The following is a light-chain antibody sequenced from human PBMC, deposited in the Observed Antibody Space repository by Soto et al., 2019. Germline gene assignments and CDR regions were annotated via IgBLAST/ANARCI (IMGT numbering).Light chain of an antibody. V-gene: IGKV1-5*03. CDR3: QQFYRYPWP. J-gene: IGKJ1*01. Sequence: DIQMTQSPSTLSASVGDRVTITCLASQSVDTCLAWYQQKPGKAPHLLIYKASSLETGVPSRFSGSGSVTEVPLTISSLQPDYFATYYCQQFYRYPWPFGQGTKVEIK. CDR2: KAS. CDR1: QSVDTC.